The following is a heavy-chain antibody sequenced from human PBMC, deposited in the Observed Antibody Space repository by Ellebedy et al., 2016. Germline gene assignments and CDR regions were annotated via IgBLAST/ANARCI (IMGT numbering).Heavy chain of an antibody. Sequence: GESLKISCAASGFTFSSYSMNWVRQAPGKGLEWVSSISSSSSYIYYADSVKGRFTISRDNAKNSLYLQMNSLRAEDTAVYYCAGFSLTYCGGDCPAPPNAFDIWGQGTMVTVSS. CDR3: AGFSLTYCGGDCPAPPNAFDI. CDR1: GFTFSSYS. CDR2: ISSSSSYI. J-gene: IGHJ3*02. V-gene: IGHV3-21*01. D-gene: IGHD2-21*01.